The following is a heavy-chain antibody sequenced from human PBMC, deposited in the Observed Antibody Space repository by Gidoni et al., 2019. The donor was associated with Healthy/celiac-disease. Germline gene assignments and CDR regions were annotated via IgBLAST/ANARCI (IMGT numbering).Heavy chain of an antibody. J-gene: IGHJ4*02. D-gene: IGHD5-12*01. CDR1: GGSFSGYY. CDR2: INHSGST. Sequence: QVQLQQWGAGLLKPSETLSLTCAVYGGSFSGYYWSWIRQPPGKGLEWIGEINHSGSTNYNPSLKSRVTISVDTSKNQFSLKLSSVTAADTAVYYCASLPLYMVATQIGDYWGQGTLVTVSS. V-gene: IGHV4-34*01. CDR3: ASLPLYMVATQIGDY.